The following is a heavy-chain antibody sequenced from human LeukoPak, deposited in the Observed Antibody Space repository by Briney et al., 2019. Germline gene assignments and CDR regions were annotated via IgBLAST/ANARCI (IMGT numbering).Heavy chain of an antibody. CDR2: IYYSGST. V-gene: IGHV4-39*01. CDR1: GGSISSSSYY. D-gene: IGHD1-1*01. Sequence: PSETLSLTCTVSGGSISSSSYYWGCIRQPPGKGLECIGSIYYSGSTYYNPSLKSRVTISVDTSKNQFSLKLSSVTAADTAVYYCAHDNWNDAWGFDPWGQGTLVTVSS. CDR3: AHDNWNDAWGFDP. J-gene: IGHJ5*02.